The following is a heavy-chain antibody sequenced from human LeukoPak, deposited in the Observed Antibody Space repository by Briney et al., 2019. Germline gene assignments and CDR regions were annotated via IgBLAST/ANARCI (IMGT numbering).Heavy chain of an antibody. Sequence: GSSVKVSCKASGGTFSSYAISWVRQAPGQGLEWMGRIIPILGIANYAQKFQGRVTITADESTSTAYMEVSSLRSDDTAVYYCARGTDDYIVATTSFEYWGQGTLVTVSS. D-gene: IGHD5-12*01. J-gene: IGHJ4*02. CDR3: ARGTDDYIVATTSFEY. CDR2: IIPILGIA. V-gene: IGHV1-69*04. CDR1: GGTFSSYA.